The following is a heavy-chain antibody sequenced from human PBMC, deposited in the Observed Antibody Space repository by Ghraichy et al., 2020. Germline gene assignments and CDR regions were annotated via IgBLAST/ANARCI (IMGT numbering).Heavy chain of an antibody. Sequence: GGSLRLSCAASGFTFSSYAMHWVRQAPGKGLEWVAVISYDGSNKYYADSVKGRFTISRDNSKNTLYLQMNSLRAEDTAVYYCARVLPRRYCSSTSCSQTRYYYGMDVWGQGTTVTVSS. CDR2: ISYDGSNK. D-gene: IGHD2-2*01. J-gene: IGHJ6*02. V-gene: IGHV3-30-3*01. CDR1: GFTFSSYA. CDR3: ARVLPRRYCSSTSCSQTRYYYGMDV.